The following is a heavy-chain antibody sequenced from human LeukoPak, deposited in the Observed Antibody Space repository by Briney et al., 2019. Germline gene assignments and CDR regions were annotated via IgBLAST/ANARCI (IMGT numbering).Heavy chain of an antibody. CDR1: GFSFSSYP. J-gene: IGHJ4*02. V-gene: IGHV3-30*01. D-gene: IGHD3-10*01. Sequence: PGRSLRLSCAASGFSFSSYPMHWVRQSPGKGLEWVAVISSDGSKKNYADSVKGRFTTSRDNPKDTLYLEMNSLRAEDTAIYYCERDGIAFGSGSYLDYWGQGILVTVSS. CDR2: ISSDGSKK. CDR3: ERDGIAFGSGSYLDY.